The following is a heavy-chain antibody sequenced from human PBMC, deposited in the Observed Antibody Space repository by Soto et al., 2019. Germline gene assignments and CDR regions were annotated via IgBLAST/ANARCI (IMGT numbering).Heavy chain of an antibody. Sequence: PGGSLRLSCAASGFTFNNYAMNWVRQAPGKGLEWVSAISGSGGTTYYADSVKGRFTISRDNSKNTLYLQMNSLRAEDTAVYYCARRYDFWSGYPDYWGQGTLVTVSS. J-gene: IGHJ4*02. V-gene: IGHV3-23*01. CDR2: ISGSGGTT. CDR1: GFTFNNYA. CDR3: ARRYDFWSGYPDY. D-gene: IGHD3-3*01.